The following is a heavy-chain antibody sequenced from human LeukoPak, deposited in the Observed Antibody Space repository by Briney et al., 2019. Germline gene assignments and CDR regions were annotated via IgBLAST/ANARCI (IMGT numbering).Heavy chain of an antibody. CDR1: GYTLTELS. J-gene: IGHJ5*02. D-gene: IGHD3-10*01. Sequence: ASVKVSCKVSGYTLTELSMHWVRQAPGKGLEWMGGFDPEAGETIYAQKFQGRVTMTEDTSTDTAYMELSSLRSEDTAVYYCATDPYYYGSGSYYNKSGWFDPWGQGTLVTVSS. V-gene: IGHV1-24*01. CDR3: ATDPYYYGSGSYYNKSGWFDP. CDR2: FDPEAGET.